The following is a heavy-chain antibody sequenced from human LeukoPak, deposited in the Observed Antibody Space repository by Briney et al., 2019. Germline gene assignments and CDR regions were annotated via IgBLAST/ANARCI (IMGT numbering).Heavy chain of an antibody. V-gene: IGHV1-2*02. D-gene: IGHD3-10*01. CDR1: GYTSTGYY. CDR2: INPNSGGT. CDR3: ARGGYYYGSGSYYNMVDWFDP. Sequence: ASVKVSCKASGYTSTGYYMHWVRQAPGQGLEWMGWINPNSGGTNYAQKFQGRVTMTRDTSISTAYMELSRLRSDDTAVYYCARGGYYYGSGSYYNMVDWFDPWGQGTLVTVSS. J-gene: IGHJ5*02.